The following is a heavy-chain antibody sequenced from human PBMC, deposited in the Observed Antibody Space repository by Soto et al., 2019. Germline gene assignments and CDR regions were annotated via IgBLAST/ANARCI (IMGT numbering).Heavy chain of an antibody. V-gene: IGHV4-30-2*01. CDR3: ARERGGYGLFDS. J-gene: IGHJ4*02. CDR1: GGSISNAAYS. CDR2: IYPSGMP. Sequence: PSATLSLTCTVSGGSISNAAYSWSWIRQPPGKGLEWIGYIYPSGMPFYNPSLRSRVTISIDRSNDQFSLNLKSVTAADTAVYYCARERGGYGLFDSWGQGTRVTVSS. D-gene: IGHD5-18*01.